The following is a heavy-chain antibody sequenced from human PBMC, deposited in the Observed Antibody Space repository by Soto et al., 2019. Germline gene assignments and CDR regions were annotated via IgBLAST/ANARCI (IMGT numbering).Heavy chain of an antibody. CDR1: GGSMRSYY. CDR2: THDSGIT. J-gene: IGHJ4*02. CDR3: AREYAFSSDY. V-gene: IGHV4-59*01. Sequence: PSETLSLTCSVSGGSMRSYYWSWIRQPPGKGLEWIGYTHDSGITDYNPSLKSRATISIDTFRNQISLNLHSVTAADTAVYYCAREYAFSSDYWGQGTVVTVSS. D-gene: IGHD2-2*01.